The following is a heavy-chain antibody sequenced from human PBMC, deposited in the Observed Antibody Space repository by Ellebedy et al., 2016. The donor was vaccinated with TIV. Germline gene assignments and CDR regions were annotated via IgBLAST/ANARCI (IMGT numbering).Heavy chain of an antibody. CDR2: ISAHNGHT. CDR3: ARDHEASQYYYGSGTYIVWFDP. D-gene: IGHD3-10*01. CDR1: GYTFTSYG. Sequence: AASVKVSCKASGYTFTSYGISWVRQAPGQGLEWMGWISAHNGHTNYAQKFQGRVTMTTDSSTSTAYMDLRSLTPDDTAVYYCARDHEASQYYYGSGTYIVWFDPGAREPWSPSPQ. J-gene: IGHJ5*02. V-gene: IGHV1-18*01.